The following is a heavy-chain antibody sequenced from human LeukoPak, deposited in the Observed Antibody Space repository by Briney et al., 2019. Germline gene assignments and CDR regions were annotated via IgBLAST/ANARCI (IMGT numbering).Heavy chain of an antibody. CDR3: AITPLPVYWYFDL. J-gene: IGHJ2*01. D-gene: IGHD1-14*01. Sequence: GASVKVSCKASGYTFTGYYMHWVRQAPGQGLEWMGWINPNSGGTNYAQKFQGRVTMTRDTSISTAYMELRRLRSDDTAVYYCAITPLPVYWYFDLWGRGTLVTVSS. CDR1: GYTFTGYY. V-gene: IGHV1-2*02. CDR2: INPNSGGT.